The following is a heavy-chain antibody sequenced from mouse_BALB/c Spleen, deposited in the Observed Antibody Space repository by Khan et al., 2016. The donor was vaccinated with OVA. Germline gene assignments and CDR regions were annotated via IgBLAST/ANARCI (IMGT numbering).Heavy chain of an antibody. Sequence: EVQVVESGGGLVQPGGSRKLSCAASGFTFSSFGMHWVRQAPKKGLEWVAYMSSGSSTIYYVDTVKGRFTISRDNPKNTLFLQMTSLRSEDTAIYYCARSGGNYHWYFDVWGAGTSVTVSS. D-gene: IGHD2-1*01. CDR2: MSSGSSTI. CDR1: GFTFSSFG. CDR3: ARSGGNYHWYFDV. V-gene: IGHV5-17*02. J-gene: IGHJ1*01.